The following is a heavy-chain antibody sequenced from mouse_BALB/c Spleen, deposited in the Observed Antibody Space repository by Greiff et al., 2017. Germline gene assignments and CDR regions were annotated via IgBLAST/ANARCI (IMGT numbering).Heavy chain of an antibody. V-gene: IGHV5-17*02. D-gene: IGHD2-4*01. Sequence: DVKLVESGGGLVQPGGSRKLSCAASGFTFSSFGMHWVRQAPEKGLEWVAYISSGSSTIYYADTVKGRFTISRDNPKNTLFLQMTSLRSEDTAMYYCARDHYYDYDGSWFAYWGQGTLVTVSA. CDR1: GFTFSSFG. CDR3: ARDHYYDYDGSWFAY. J-gene: IGHJ3*01. CDR2: ISSGSSTI.